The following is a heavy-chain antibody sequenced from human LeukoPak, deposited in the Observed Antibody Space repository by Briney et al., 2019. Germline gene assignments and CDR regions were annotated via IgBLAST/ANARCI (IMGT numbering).Heavy chain of an antibody. J-gene: IGHJ4*02. CDR1: GGSFSGYY. CDR3: ARWDYYGSGNRRLDY. V-gene: IGHV4-34*01. D-gene: IGHD3-10*01. CDR2: INHSGST. Sequence: SETLSLTCAVYGGSFSGYYWSWIRQPPGKGLEWIGEINHSGSTNYNPSLKSRVTISVDTSKNQFSLKLASVTAADTAVYYCARWDYYGSGNRRLDYWGQGTLVTVSS.